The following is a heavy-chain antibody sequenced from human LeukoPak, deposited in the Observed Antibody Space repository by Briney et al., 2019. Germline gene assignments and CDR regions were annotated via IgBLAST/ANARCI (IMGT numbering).Heavy chain of an antibody. CDR2: IIPILGIA. D-gene: IGHD2-15*01. V-gene: IGHV1-69*04. J-gene: IGHJ6*02. Sequence: SVKVSCKASGGTFSSYAISWVRQAPGQGLEWMGRIIPILGIANYAQKFQGRVTITTDKSTSTAYMELSSLRSEDTAVYYCARAGDMSYGMDVWGQGTTVTVSS. CDR3: ARAGDMSYGMDV. CDR1: GGTFSSYA.